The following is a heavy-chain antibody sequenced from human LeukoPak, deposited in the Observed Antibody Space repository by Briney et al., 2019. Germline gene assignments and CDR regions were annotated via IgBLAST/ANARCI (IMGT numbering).Heavy chain of an antibody. CDR2: IYHSGST. J-gene: IGHJ4*02. CDR3: ARRQYCSTTSCYSGFDY. CDR1: GGSISSSNW. D-gene: IGHD2-2*02. Sequence: PSGTLSLTCAVSGGSISSSNWWSWVRQPPGKGLEWIGEIYHSGSTNYNPSLKSRVTISVDKSITTAYLQWSSLKASDTAMYYCARRQYCSTTSCYSGFDYWGQGTLVTVSS. V-gene: IGHV4-4*02.